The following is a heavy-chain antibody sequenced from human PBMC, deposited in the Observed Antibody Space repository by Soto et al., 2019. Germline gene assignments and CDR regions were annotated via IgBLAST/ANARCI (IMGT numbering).Heavy chain of an antibody. CDR2: ISYDGSNK. Sequence: QVQLVESGGGVVQPGRSLRLSCAASGFTFSSYGMHWVRQAPGKGLERVAVISYDGSNKYYADSVKGRFTISRDNSKNTLYLQMTSLRAEDTAVYYCATLQYPSGDYEGDAFDIWGQGTMVTVSS. J-gene: IGHJ3*02. V-gene: IGHV3-30*03. CDR1: GFTFSSYG. D-gene: IGHD4-17*01. CDR3: ATLQYPSGDYEGDAFDI.